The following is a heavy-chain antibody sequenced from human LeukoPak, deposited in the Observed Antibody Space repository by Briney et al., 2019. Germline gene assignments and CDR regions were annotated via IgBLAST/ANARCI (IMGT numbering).Heavy chain of an antibody. CDR1: GGSFGGYY. D-gene: IGHD4-17*01. Sequence: SETLSLTCAVYGGSFGGYYWSWIRQPPGKGLEWIGEINHSGSTNYNPSLKSRVTISVDTSKNQFSLKLSSVTAADTAVYYCARTAVTEDYWGQGTLVTVSS. V-gene: IGHV4-34*01. CDR2: INHSGST. J-gene: IGHJ4*02. CDR3: ARTAVTEDY.